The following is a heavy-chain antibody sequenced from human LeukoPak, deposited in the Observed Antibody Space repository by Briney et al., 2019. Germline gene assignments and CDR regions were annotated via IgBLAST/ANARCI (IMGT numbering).Heavy chain of an antibody. Sequence: ASVKVSCKASGYSFTSHYMHWVRQAPGQGLEWLGPINPSGSSTLYAQKFQGRVTMTRDMSTTTDYMELSSLRSEDTAVYYCARDNSVGAVAWWFDPWGQGTLVTVSS. CDR2: INPSGSST. V-gene: IGHV1-46*01. J-gene: IGHJ5*02. D-gene: IGHD1-26*01. CDR3: ARDNSVGAVAWWFDP. CDR1: GYSFTSHY.